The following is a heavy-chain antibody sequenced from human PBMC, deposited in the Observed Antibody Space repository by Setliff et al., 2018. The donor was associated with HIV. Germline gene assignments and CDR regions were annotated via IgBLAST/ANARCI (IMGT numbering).Heavy chain of an antibody. Sequence: PSETLSLTCTVSGGSISSNSYYWGWIRQPPGKGLEWIGSIYYSGSTYYNPSLKSRVTISVDTSKNQFSLKLSSVTAADTAVYYCARQGGYSGYGFYYYYDYMDVWGKGTTVTVSS. CDR3: ARQGGYSGYGFYYYYDYMDV. J-gene: IGHJ6*03. CDR1: GGSISSNSYY. D-gene: IGHD5-12*01. V-gene: IGHV4-39*01. CDR2: IYYSGST.